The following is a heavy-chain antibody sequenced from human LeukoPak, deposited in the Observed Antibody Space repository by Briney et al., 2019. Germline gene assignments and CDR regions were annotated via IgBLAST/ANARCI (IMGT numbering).Heavy chain of an antibody. CDR2: IYYSGNT. D-gene: IGHD6-19*01. CDR3: ARNQAVAANRGAFDI. CDR1: GYSISSNNW. J-gene: IGHJ3*02. V-gene: IGHV4-28*01. Sequence: SETLSLTCAVSGYSISSNNWWAWIRQPPGKGLEWIGYIYYSGNTYYNPYNPSLTSRVAMSVDTSKNQFSLKLDSVTEIDTAMYYCARNQAVAANRGAFDIWGQGTMVTVSS.